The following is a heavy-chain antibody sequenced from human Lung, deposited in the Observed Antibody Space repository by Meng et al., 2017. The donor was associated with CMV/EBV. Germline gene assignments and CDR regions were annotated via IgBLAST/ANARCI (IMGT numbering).Heavy chain of an antibody. CDR2: IYYSGST. V-gene: IGHV4-39*07. D-gene: IGHD3-22*01. J-gene: IGHJ6*02. CDR3: ARVSREEWLLRCDYYGMDV. Sequence: SETXSLTCTVFGGFTSSSSYYCGWIRQPPGKGLEWIGSIYYSGSTYYNPSLKSRVTISVGTSKNQFSLKLSSVTAADTAVYYCARVSREEWLLRCDYYGMDVXGQGXTVTVSS. CDR1: GGFTSSSSYY.